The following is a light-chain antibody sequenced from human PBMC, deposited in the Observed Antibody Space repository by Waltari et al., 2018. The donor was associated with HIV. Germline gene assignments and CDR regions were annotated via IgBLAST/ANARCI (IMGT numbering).Light chain of an antibody. J-gene: IGLJ2*01. CDR3: CSYSDSGTIL. Sequence: SALTHPASVSGSPGQSITISCLGASSDIGIFDYVSWYQQHPDNAPKLILYDVTYRPSGVSGRFSGSRSGSMASLTISGLQPEDEADYFCCSYSDSGTILFGGGTRVTVL. CDR1: SSDIGIFDY. CDR2: DVT. V-gene: IGLV2-14*03.